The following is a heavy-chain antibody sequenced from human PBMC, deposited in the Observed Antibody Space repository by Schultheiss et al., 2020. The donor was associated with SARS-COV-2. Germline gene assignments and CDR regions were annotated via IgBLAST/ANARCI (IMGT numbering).Heavy chain of an antibody. D-gene: IGHD3-3*01. CDR3: ARGRGVWIWSGYSTTP. CDR2: INHSGST. V-gene: IGHV4-34*01. Sequence: SETLSLTCAVYGGSFSGYYWSWIRQPPGKGLEWIGEINHSGSTNYNPSLKSRVTISVDTSKNQFSLKLSSVTAADTAVYYCARGRGVWIWSGYSTTPWGQGTLVTVSS. CDR1: GGSFSGYY. J-gene: IGHJ5*02.